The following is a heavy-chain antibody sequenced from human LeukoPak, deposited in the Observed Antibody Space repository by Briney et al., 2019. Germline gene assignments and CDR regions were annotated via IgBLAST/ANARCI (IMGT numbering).Heavy chain of an antibody. CDR2: FDPEDGET. CDR3: ARVDSSSCRPMKFDY. CDR1: GYTLTELS. J-gene: IGHJ4*02. D-gene: IGHD6-13*01. Sequence: GASVKVSCKVSGYTLTELSMHWVRQAPGKGLEWMGGFDPEDGETIYAQKFQGRVTMTEDTSTDTAYMELSSLRSEDTAVYYCARVDSSSCRPMKFDYWGQGTLVTVSS. V-gene: IGHV1-24*01.